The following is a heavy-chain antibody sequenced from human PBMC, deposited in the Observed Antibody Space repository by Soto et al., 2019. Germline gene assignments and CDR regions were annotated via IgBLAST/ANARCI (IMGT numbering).Heavy chain of an antibody. CDR1: GCTFSSHS. D-gene: IGHD3-10*01. CDR3: ARRITMVRGPYYYYAMDV. Sequence: GGSLRLSCAASGCTFSSHSMIWVRQAPGKGLEWISHITSTSSTRSYADSVRGRFTISRDNAKDSLYLQMNSLRDEDTAVYYCARRITMVRGPYYYYAMDVWGQGTTVTVSS. V-gene: IGHV3-48*02. CDR2: ITSTSSTR. J-gene: IGHJ6*02.